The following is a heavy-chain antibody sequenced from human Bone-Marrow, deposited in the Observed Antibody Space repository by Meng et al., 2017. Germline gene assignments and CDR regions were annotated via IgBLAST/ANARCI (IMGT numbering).Heavy chain of an antibody. CDR2: INSDGSST. Sequence: GGSLRLSCAASGFTFGSYWMHWVRQAPGKGLVWVSRINSDGSSTSYADSVKGRFTISRDNAKNTLYLQMNSLRAEDTAVYYCARGVELTDAFDIWGQGTMVTVSS. CDR3: ARGVELTDAFDI. CDR1: GFTFGSYW. D-gene: IGHD1-7*01. V-gene: IGHV3-74*01. J-gene: IGHJ3*02.